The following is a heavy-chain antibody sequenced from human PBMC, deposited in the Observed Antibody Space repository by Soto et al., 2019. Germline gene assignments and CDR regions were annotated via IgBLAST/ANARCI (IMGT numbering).Heavy chain of an antibody. D-gene: IGHD1-7*01. CDR3: ASTGLYHGNYKPYYYMDV. CDR1: GGTFSSYT. CDR2: IIPILGIA. J-gene: IGHJ6*03. V-gene: IGHV1-69*02. Sequence: QVQLVQSGAEVKKPGSSVKVSCKASGGTFSSYTISWVRQAPGQGLEWMGRIIPILGIANYAQKFEGRGTITADKSTSTAYRVLSSLRSEDTAVYYCASTGLYHGNYKPYYYMDVWGKGTTVTVSS.